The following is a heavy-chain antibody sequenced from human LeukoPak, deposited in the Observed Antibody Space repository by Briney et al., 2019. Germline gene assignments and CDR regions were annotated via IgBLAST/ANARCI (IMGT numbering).Heavy chain of an antibody. CDR1: GGSFSGYC. D-gene: IGHD3-9*01. J-gene: IGHJ3*02. CDR2: INHSGST. V-gene: IGHV4-34*01. Sequence: PSETLSLTCAVYGGSFSGYCWSWIRQPPGKGLEWIGEINHSGSTNYNPSLKSRVTISVDTSKNQFSLKLSSATAADTAVYYCASIRGLRYFDWSPGRAFDIWGQGTMVTVSS. CDR3: ASIRGLRYFDWSPGRAFDI.